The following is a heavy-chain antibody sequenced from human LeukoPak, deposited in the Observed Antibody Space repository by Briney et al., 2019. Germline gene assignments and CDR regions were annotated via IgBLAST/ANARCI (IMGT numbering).Heavy chain of an antibody. J-gene: IGHJ2*01. D-gene: IGHD6-19*01. Sequence: SEALPLTRTVSGGSISSSSYYWGWIRQPPGKGLEWIGSIYYSGSTYYNPLLKSRVTISVDTSKNHFSLKLRSVTAANTAVYDCARGTLAMAGMDWYFDLWGRGTLVTVSS. V-gene: IGHV4-39*02. CDR1: GGSISSSSYY. CDR2: IYYSGST. CDR3: ARGTLAMAGMDWYFDL.